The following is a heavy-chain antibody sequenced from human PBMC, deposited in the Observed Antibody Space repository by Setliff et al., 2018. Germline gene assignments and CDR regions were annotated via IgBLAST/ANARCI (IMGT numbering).Heavy chain of an antibody. J-gene: IGHJ4*01. CDR3: ARAKGYCSSTSCRIYYFDY. CDR2: IYYSGST. CDR1: GGSISSSSYY. V-gene: IGHV4-39*07. D-gene: IGHD2-2*01. Sequence: SETLSLTCTVSGGSISSSSYYWGWIRQPPGKGLEWIGSIYYSGSTYYNPSLKSRVTISVDTSKNQFSLKLSSVTAADTAVYYCARAKGYCSSTSCRIYYFDYCGHGTLVTVSS.